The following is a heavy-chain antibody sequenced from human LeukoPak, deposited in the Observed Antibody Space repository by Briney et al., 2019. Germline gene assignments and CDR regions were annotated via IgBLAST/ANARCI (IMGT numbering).Heavy chain of an antibody. V-gene: IGHV1-18*01. CDR1: VYTFTNYA. CDR3: AREGRLMSDTTVHP. J-gene: IGHJ5*02. Sequence: ASVNVSLKASVYTFTNYAVSWLRQAPGQTLEWMGWVSAYSGNTNYAQNFHDRLTMTTDTSTSTAYMELRSLTSEDTAVYYCAREGRLMSDTTVHPWGQGTLVTVSP. D-gene: IGHD2/OR15-2a*01. CDR2: VSAYSGNT.